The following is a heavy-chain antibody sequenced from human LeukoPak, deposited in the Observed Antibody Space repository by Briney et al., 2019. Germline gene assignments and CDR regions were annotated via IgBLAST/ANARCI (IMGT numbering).Heavy chain of an antibody. D-gene: IGHD5-24*01. Sequence: SGESLKISCKGSGYSFPNYWTGWVRQMPGQGLEWMGIIYPADSDTRYSPSFQGQVTISADKSINTAYLQWTSLKASDTAMYYCARRKGDGYNSPFDYWGQGTLVTVSS. CDR2: IYPADSDT. CDR1: GYSFPNYW. CDR3: ARRKGDGYNSPFDY. J-gene: IGHJ4*02. V-gene: IGHV5-51*01.